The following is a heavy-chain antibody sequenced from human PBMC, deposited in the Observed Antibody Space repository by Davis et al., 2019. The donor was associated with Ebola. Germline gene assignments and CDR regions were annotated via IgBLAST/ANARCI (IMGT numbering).Heavy chain of an antibody. V-gene: IGHV1-69*13. CDR2: TIPLFGTA. J-gene: IGHJ3*02. D-gene: IGHD5-12*01. CDR3: TTPWGQDSGYDVFDI. Sequence: SAQVSCKASAGTFSSYAISWVRQPPGQGLQWMGGTIPLFGTANQAQKFQGRMRINADQSTTTVYMDLSSLRSEDTALYYGTTPWGQDSGYDVFDIWGQGTMVTVSS. CDR1: AGTFSSYA.